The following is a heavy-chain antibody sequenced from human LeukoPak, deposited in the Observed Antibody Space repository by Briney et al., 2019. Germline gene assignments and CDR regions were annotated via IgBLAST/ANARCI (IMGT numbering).Heavy chain of an antibody. CDR1: GYTFTSYY. J-gene: IGHJ6*02. CDR3: ARGENSSSWYFRGYYYYYYGMDV. Sequence: ASVKVSCKASGYTFTSYYMHWVRQAPGQGLEWMGIINPSGGSTSYAQKFQGRVTMTRDTSTSTVYMELSSLRSEDTAVYYCARGENSSSWYFRGYYYYYYGMDVWGQGTTVTVSS. CDR2: INPSGGST. D-gene: IGHD6-13*01. V-gene: IGHV1-46*01.